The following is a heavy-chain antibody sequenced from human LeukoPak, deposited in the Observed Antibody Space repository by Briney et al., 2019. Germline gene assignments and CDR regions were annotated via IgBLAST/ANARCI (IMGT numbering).Heavy chain of an antibody. V-gene: IGHV3-21*01. CDR3: AELGITMIGGV. J-gene: IGHJ6*04. Sequence: GGSLRLSCAASGFTFSSHSMNWVRQAPGKGLEWVSSISRSSSYIYYADSMKGRFIISRDNAKNSLYLQMNSLRAEDTAVYYCAELGITMIGGVWGKGTTVTISS. D-gene: IGHD3-10*02. CDR2: ISRSSSYI. CDR1: GFTFSSHS.